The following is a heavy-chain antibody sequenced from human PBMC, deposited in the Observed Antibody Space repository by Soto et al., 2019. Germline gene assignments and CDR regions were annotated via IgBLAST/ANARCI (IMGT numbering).Heavy chain of an antibody. V-gene: IGHV1-69*10. CDR2: IIPMLGTP. CDR1: GDTFSSYA. D-gene: IGHD3-22*01. CDR3: AKEKSRYDRSGYYRPDY. Sequence: SVKVSCKSSGDTFSSYAISWVRQAPGQGLEWMGGIIPMLGTPSYAQKFQDRVTITADKFTSTAYMELSGLRSEDTAVYYCAKEKSRYDRSGYYRPDYWGQGTLVTAPQ. J-gene: IGHJ4*02.